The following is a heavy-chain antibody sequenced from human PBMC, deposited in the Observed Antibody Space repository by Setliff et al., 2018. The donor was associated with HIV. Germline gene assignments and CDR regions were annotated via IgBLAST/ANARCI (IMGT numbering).Heavy chain of an antibody. CDR2: INSDGSST. CDR3: ALQPLTGYYKGYYYYGMDV. D-gene: IGHD3-9*01. J-gene: IGHJ6*02. Sequence: GGSLRLSCAASGFTFSSYWMHWVRQAPGKGLVWVSRINSDGSSTSYADSVKGRFTISRDNAKNTLYLQMNSLRAEDTAVYYCALQPLTGYYKGYYYYGMDVWGQGTTVTVSS. V-gene: IGHV3-74*01. CDR1: GFTFSSYW.